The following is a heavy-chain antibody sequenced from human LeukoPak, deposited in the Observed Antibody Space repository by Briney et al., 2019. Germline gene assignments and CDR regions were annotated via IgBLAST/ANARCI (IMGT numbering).Heavy chain of an antibody. CDR1: GGTFSSYA. CDR2: TIPIFGTA. Sequence: SVKVSRKASGGTFSSYAISWVRQAPGQGLEWMGGTIPIFGTANYAQKFQGRVTITADESTSTAYMELSSLRSEDTAVYYCARVGFDGSGSYYPYYYYGMDVWGQGTTVTV. D-gene: IGHD3-10*01. CDR3: ARVGFDGSGSYYPYYYYGMDV. V-gene: IGHV1-69*13. J-gene: IGHJ6*02.